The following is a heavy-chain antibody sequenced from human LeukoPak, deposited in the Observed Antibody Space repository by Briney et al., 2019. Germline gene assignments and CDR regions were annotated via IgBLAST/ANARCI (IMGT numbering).Heavy chain of an antibody. CDR3: ARGGYDFWSGPTRINWFDP. V-gene: IGHV4-59*07. J-gene: IGHJ5*02. D-gene: IGHD3-3*01. CDR2: IYYIVSP. Sequence: THTPSLTWTLAGASISIYSRGWVWHPPRKRLEWIGYIYYIVSPNYNPSLKSRVTISVDASKNQFSLNLSSVTAADTAAYYCARGGYDFWSGPTRINWFDPWGQGTLVTVSS. CDR1: GASISIYS.